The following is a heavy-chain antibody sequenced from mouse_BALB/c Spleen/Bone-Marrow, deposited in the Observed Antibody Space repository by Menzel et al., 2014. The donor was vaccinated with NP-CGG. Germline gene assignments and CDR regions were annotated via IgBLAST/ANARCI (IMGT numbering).Heavy chain of an antibody. CDR1: GFNIKDTY. CDR3: ASYDYGYYFDY. CDR2: IDPANGNT. J-gene: IGHJ2*01. D-gene: IGHD2-4*01. V-gene: IGHV14-3*02. Sequence: VQLKESGAELVKPGASVKLSCTASGFNIKDTYMHWVKQRPEQGLEWIGRIDPANGNTKYDPKFQGKATITADTSSSAAYLQLSSLTSEDTAVYYCASYDYGYYFDYWGQGATLTVSS.